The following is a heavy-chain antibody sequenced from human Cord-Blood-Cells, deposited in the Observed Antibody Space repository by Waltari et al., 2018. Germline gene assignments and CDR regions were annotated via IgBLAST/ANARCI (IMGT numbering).Heavy chain of an antibody. CDR3: ARELGGATGGVYYFDY. D-gene: IGHD1-26*01. V-gene: IGHV4-34*01. J-gene: IGHJ4*02. CDR1: GGSFSGYY. Sequence: QVQLQQWGAGLLKPSETLSLTCAVYGGSFSGYYWSWIRQPPGQGLEGCGEINHSGTTNYNPSLKSRVTISVDTSKNQFSLKLSSGTAADTAVYYCARELGGATGGVYYFDYWGQGTLVTVSS. CDR2: INHSGTT.